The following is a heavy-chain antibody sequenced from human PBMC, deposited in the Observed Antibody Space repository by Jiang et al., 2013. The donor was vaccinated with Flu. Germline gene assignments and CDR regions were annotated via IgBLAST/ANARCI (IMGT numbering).Heavy chain of an antibody. J-gene: IGHJ2*01. CDR1: GGSFSGYY. CDR3: ARSRGVRLLWYFDL. V-gene: IGHV4-34*01. Sequence: LLKPSETLSLTCAVYGGSFSGYYWSWIRQPPGKGLEWIGEINHSGSTNYNPSLKSRVTISVDTSKNQFSLKLSSVTAADTAVYYCARSRGVRLLWYFDLWGRGTLVTVSS. D-gene: IGHD3-10*01. CDR2: INHSGST.